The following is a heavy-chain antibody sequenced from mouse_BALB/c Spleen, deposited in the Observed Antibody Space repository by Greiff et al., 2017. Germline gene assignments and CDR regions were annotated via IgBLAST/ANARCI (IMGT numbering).Heavy chain of an antibody. CDR3: ARDGNRYWYFDV. D-gene: IGHD2-1*01. CDR2: ISSGGST. CDR1: GFTFRSYA. V-gene: IGHV5-6-5*01. J-gene: IGHJ1*01. Sequence: EVKLVESGGGLVKPGGSLKLSCAASGFTFRSYAMSWVRQTPEKRLEWVASISSGGSTYYPDSVKGRFTISRDNARNILYLQMSSLRSEDTAMYYCARDGNRYWYFDVWGAGTTVTVSS.